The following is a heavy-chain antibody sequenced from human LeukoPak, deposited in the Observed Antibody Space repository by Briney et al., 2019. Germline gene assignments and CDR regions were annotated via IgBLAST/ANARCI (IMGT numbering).Heavy chain of an antibody. D-gene: IGHD4-17*01. Sequence: PGGSLRLSCAASGFTFSSYSMNWVRQAPGKGLEWVSSISSSSSYIYYADSVKGRFTISRDNAKNSLYLQMNSLRAEDTAVYYCARDFYGDYACDYWRQGTLVTVSS. CDR1: GFTFSSYS. CDR2: ISSSSSYI. V-gene: IGHV3-21*01. CDR3: ARDFYGDYACDY. J-gene: IGHJ4*02.